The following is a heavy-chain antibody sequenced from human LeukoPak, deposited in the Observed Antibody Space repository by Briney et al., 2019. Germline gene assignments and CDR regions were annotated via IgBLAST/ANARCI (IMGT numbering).Heavy chain of an antibody. CDR2: ISGSGGST. J-gene: IGHJ4*02. D-gene: IGHD3-22*01. CDR1: GFTFSTYA. V-gene: IGHV3-23*01. CDR3: ARDRGYYGETWDFDY. Sequence: GGSLRLSCAASGFTFSTYAMSWVRQAPGKGLEWVSSISGSGGSTYYADSVKGRFTISRDTSKNTLYLQMNSLRAEDTAVYYCARDRGYYGETWDFDYWGQGTLVTVSS.